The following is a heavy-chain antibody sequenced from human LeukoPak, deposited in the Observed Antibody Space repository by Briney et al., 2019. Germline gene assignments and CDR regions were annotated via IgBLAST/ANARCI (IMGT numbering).Heavy chain of an antibody. CDR1: GYSFTSYW. J-gene: IGHJ3*02. CDR3: ASRYYYDSSGYYYDGTDAFDI. D-gene: IGHD3-22*01. CDR2: IYPGDSDT. Sequence: GESLKISCKGSGYSFTSYWIGWVRQMPGKGLEWRGIIYPGDSDTRYSPSFQGQVTISADKSISTAYLQWSSLKASDTAMYYCASRYYYDSSGYYYDGTDAFDIWGQGTMVTVSS. V-gene: IGHV5-51*01.